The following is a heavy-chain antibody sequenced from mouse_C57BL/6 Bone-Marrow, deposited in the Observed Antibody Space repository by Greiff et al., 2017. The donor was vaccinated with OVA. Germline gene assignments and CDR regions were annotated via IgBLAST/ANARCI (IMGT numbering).Heavy chain of an antibody. CDR2: IDPSDSYT. CDR3: ARPTVVARAMDY. D-gene: IGHD1-1*01. V-gene: IGHV1-59*01. Sequence: QVQLQQPGAELVRPGTSVKLSCKASGYTFTSYWMHWVKQRPGQGLEWIGVIDPSDSYTNYNQKFKGKATLTVDTSSSTAYMQLSSLTSEDSAVYDCARPTVVARAMDYWGQGTSVTVSS. J-gene: IGHJ4*01. CDR1: GYTFTSYW.